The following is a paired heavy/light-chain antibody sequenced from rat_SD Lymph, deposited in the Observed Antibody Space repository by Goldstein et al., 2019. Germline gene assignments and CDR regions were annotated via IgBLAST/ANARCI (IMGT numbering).Light chain of an antibody. J-gene: IGKJ2-3*01. Sequence: DIVMTQSPFSLAVSEGEMVTINCKSSQSLLSSGNQKNYLAWYQQKPGQSPKLLIYYASTRQSGVPDRFIGSGSGTDFTLTISDVQAEDLADYYCLQHYSSPYTFGAGTKLELK. CDR3: LQHYSSPYT. V-gene: IGKV8S9*01. CDR2: YAS. CDR1: QSLLSSGNQKNY.
Heavy chain of an antibody. CDR2: IRNKNYNYAT. V-gene: IGHV6-22*01. Sequence: EVQILETGGGLVKPGGSLRLSCATSGFNFNDYFMNWVRQAPGKGLEWVAQIRNKNYNYATYYAESLEGRVTISRDDSKSSVYLQVSSLRAEDTAIYYCTRCRGGWFAYWGQGTLVTVSS. CDR1: GFNFNDYF. J-gene: IGHJ3*01. CDR3: TRCRGGWFAY. D-gene: IGHD1-12*01.